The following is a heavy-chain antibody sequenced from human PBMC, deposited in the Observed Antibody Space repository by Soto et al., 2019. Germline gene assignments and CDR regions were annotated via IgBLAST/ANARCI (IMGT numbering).Heavy chain of an antibody. J-gene: IGHJ6*02. CDR1: GGSISSGGYS. CDR3: ARFTLRSYGMDV. CDR2: IYHIGST. Sequence: SETLSLTCAVSGGSISSGGYSWSWILQPPGKGLELILYIYHIGSTYYNPSLKSRVTISVDRSKNHFSLKLTSVTAADTAVSLCARFTLRSYGMDVWGQGTTVTVSS. D-gene: IGHD4-17*01. V-gene: IGHV4-30-2*01.